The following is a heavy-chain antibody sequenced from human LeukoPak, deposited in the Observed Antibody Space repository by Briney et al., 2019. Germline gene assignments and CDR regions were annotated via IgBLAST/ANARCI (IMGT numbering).Heavy chain of an antibody. CDR2: IRYDGSNK. J-gene: IGHJ4*02. V-gene: IGHV3-30*02. D-gene: IGHD3-22*01. Sequence: GWSLRLFCAASGFTFSSYGMHWVRQAPGKGLEWVAFIRYDGSNKYYADSVKGRFTISRDNSKNTLYLQMNSLRAEDTAVYYCARDSALYDSSGYGDYWGQGTLVTVSS. CDR1: GFTFSSYG. CDR3: ARDSALYDSSGYGDY.